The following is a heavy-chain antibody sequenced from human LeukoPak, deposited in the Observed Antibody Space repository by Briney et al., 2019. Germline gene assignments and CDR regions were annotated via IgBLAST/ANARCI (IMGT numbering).Heavy chain of an antibody. V-gene: IGHV3-7*03. CDR3: ARDLIRDYDFWSGYSSWFDP. Sequence: GGSLRLSCAASGFTFSSYWMSWVRQAPGKGLEWVANIKQDGSEKYYVDSVKGRFTISRDDAKNSLYLQMNGLRAEDTAVYYCARDLIRDYDFWSGYSSWFDPWGQGTLVTVSS. J-gene: IGHJ5*02. D-gene: IGHD3-3*01. CDR2: IKQDGSEK. CDR1: GFTFSSYW.